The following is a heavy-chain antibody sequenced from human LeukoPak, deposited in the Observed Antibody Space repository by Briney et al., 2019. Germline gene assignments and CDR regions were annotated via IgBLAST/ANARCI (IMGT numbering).Heavy chain of an antibody. CDR2: ISYDGSNK. V-gene: IGHV3-30*04. D-gene: IGHD2-15*01. CDR3: ARISGVQVTGALLH. CDR1: GFTFNHYA. Sequence: PGGSLRLSCAASGFTFNHYAMHWVRQAPGKGLEWLAAISYDGSNKHYSNSVKGRFTVSRDNAKNTLYLQMNSLRLEDTAVYYCARISGVQVTGALLHWGQGTLVTVSS. J-gene: IGHJ1*01.